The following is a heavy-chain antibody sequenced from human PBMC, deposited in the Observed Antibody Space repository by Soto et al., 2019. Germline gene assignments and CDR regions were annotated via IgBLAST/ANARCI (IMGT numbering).Heavy chain of an antibody. CDR1: GGSISSGGYS. CDR2: IFHSGSP. J-gene: IGHJ6*02. Sequence: PSETLSLTCAVSGGSISSGGYSWSWIRQPPGKGLEWIGYIFHSGSPYYNPSLKSRVTISVDRSKNQFSLKLSSVTAADTAVYYRARAHYGDYGYGMDVWGQGTTVTVSS. V-gene: IGHV4-30-2*01. CDR3: ARAHYGDYGYGMDV. D-gene: IGHD4-17*01.